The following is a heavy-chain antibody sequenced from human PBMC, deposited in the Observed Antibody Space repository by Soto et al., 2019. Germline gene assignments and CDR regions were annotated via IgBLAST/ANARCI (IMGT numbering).Heavy chain of an antibody. J-gene: IGHJ4*02. CDR2: ISGSGGST. Sequence: EVQLLESGGGLVQPGGSLRLSCAASGFTFSSYSMSWVRQAPGKGLEWVSAISGSGGSTYYADSVKGRFTISRANSKNTLYLQMNSLSAEDTAVYYCAYSSTPFDYWGQGTLVTVSS. D-gene: IGHD6-13*01. V-gene: IGHV3-23*01. CDR3: AYSSTPFDY. CDR1: GFTFSSYS.